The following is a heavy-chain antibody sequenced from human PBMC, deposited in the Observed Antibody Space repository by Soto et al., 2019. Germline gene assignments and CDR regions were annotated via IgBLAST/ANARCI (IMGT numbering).Heavy chain of an antibody. CDR2: INAENGET. D-gene: IGHD5-18*01. Sequence: ASVKVSCKASGYTFTSYAMHWVRQAPGQRLEWMGWINAENGETKYSQKFQGWVTITRDTSTNTAYMEVNRLKSNDSAVYYCARTRIQLWTPDYWGQGTQVTVSS. J-gene: IGHJ4*02. V-gene: IGHV1-3*01. CDR1: GYTFTSYA. CDR3: ARTRIQLWTPDY.